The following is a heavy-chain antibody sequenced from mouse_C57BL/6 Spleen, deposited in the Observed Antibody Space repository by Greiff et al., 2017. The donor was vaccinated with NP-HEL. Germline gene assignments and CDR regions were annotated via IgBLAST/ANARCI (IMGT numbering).Heavy chain of an antibody. CDR1: GFTFTDYY. Sequence: EVNVVESGGGLVQPGGSLSLSCAASGFTFTDYYMSWVRQPPGKALEWLGFIRNKANGYTTEYSASVKGRFTISRDNSQRILYLQMNALRAEDSATYYCARLYSNYGFSYAMDYWGQGTSVTVSS. J-gene: IGHJ4*01. CDR3: ARLYSNYGFSYAMDY. V-gene: IGHV7-3*01. D-gene: IGHD2-5*01. CDR2: IRNKANGYTT.